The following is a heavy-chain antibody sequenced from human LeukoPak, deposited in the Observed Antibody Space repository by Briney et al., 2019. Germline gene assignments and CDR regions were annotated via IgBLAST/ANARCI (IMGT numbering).Heavy chain of an antibody. CDR3: AKGVGYSSGWYTN. V-gene: IGHV3-30*18. Sequence: GRSLRLSCAASGFTFSSYGMHWVRQAPGKGLEWAAVISYDGSNKYYADSVKGRFTISRDNSKNTLYLQMNSLRAEDTAVYYCAKGVGYSSGWYTNWGQGTLVTVSS. J-gene: IGHJ4*02. CDR2: ISYDGSNK. D-gene: IGHD6-19*01. CDR1: GFTFSSYG.